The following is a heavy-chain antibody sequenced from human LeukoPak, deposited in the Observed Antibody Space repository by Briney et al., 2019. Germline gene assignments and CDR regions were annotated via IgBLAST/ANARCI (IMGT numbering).Heavy chain of an antibody. CDR2: ITSSGTYI. V-gene: IGHV3-21*01. CDR3: ARENSGSYYQFDC. J-gene: IGHJ4*02. CDR1: GFTFSNYN. Sequence: GGSLGLSCAASGFTFSNYNMNWVRQAPGKAMEWVSSITSSGTYIFYADSVKGRFTISRDNAKNSLYLQMNSLRPEDTAVYYCARENSGSYYQFDCWGQGTLVTVSS. D-gene: IGHD1-26*01.